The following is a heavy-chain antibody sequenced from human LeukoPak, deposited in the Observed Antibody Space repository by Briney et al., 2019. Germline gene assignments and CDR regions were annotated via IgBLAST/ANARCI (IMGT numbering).Heavy chain of an antibody. CDR1: GGIFSNCA. D-gene: IGHD1-1*01. CDR2: IIPIFGTA. V-gene: IGHV1-69*05. J-gene: IGHJ4*02. CDR3: ARGPELERFDY. Sequence: SVKVSCKPSGGIFSNCAISWVRQAPGQGLEWMGGIIPIFGTANYAQKFQGRVTITTDESTGTAYMELSSLRSEDTAVYYCARGPELERFDYWGQGTLVTVSS.